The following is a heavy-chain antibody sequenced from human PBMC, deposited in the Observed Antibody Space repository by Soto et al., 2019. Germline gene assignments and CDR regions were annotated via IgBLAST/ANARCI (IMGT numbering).Heavy chain of an antibody. V-gene: IGHV4-59*01. J-gene: IGHJ6*02. CDR3: AGAVERGGGALDYYGMDV. D-gene: IGHD3-16*01. Sequence: QVQLQESGPGLVKPSETLSLTCTVSGGSIGSYYWIWIRQPPGKGPEWIGYIYYSGNTKYNPSLKSRVTISVDTSKNQFSLKLSSVTAADTAVYYGAGAVERGGGALDYYGMDVWGQGTTVTVSS. CDR2: IYYSGNT. CDR1: GGSIGSYY.